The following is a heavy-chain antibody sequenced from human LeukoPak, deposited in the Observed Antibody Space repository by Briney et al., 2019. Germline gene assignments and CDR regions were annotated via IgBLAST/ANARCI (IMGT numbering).Heavy chain of an antibody. D-gene: IGHD5-18*01. CDR1: GGSISSGGYY. J-gene: IGHJ4*02. CDR3: ASRIGYSYGIDY. V-gene: IGHV4-31*03. Sequence: SETLSLTCTVSGGSISSGGYYWSWIRQHPGKGLEWIAYIYYSGSTYYNPSLKSRVTISVDTSKNRFSLKLSSVTAADTAVYYCASRIGYSYGIDYWGQGTLVTVSS. CDR2: IYYSGST.